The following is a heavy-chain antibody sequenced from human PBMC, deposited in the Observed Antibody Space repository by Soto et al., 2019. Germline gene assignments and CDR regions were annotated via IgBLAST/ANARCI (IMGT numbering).Heavy chain of an antibody. CDR1: GGTFSSYA. CDR2: IIPIIGTA. J-gene: IGHJ3*02. V-gene: IGHV1-69*01. Sequence: QVQLVQSGAEVKKPGSSVKVSCKASGGTFSSYAISWVRQAPGQGLEWMGGIIPIIGTANYAQKFQGTAKVTADETTSTGYMELRGLRSEDTSRYDCAAVLPGPYGDYKYGDAFDIWCQGTMVAVAA. D-gene: IGHD4-17*01. CDR3: AAVLPGPYGDYKYGDAFDI.